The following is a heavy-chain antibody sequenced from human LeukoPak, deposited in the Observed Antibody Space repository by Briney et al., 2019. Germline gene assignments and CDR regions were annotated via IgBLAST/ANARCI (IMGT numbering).Heavy chain of an antibody. V-gene: IGHV3-23*01. J-gene: IGHJ4*02. D-gene: IGHD3-10*01. CDR3: AKDEPAEARTMVRGVTVFDY. CDR2: ISGSGGST. CDR1: GFTFSSYA. Sequence: PGGSLRLSCAASGFTFSSYAMSWVRQAPGKGLEWVSAISGSGGSTYYADSVKGRFTISRDNSKNTLYLQMNSLRAEDTAVYYCAKDEPAEARTMVRGVTVFDYWGQGTLVTVSS.